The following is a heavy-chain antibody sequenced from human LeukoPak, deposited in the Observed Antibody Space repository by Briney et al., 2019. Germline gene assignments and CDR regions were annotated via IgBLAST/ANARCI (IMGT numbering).Heavy chain of an antibody. D-gene: IGHD3-3*01. CDR1: GFTFSGSA. Sequence: GGSLKLSCAASGFTFSGSAMHWVRQASGKGLEWVGRIRSKANSYATAYAASVKGRFTISRDDSKSTAYLQMNSLKTEDTAVYYCTSYDFGVVSPFDYWGQGTLVTVSS. J-gene: IGHJ4*02. CDR2: IRSKANSYAT. CDR3: TSYDFGVVSPFDY. V-gene: IGHV3-73*01.